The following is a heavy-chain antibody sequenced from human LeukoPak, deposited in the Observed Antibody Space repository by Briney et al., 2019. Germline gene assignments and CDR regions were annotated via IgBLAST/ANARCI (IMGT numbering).Heavy chain of an antibody. V-gene: IGHV1-8*01. CDR2: MNPKSGNT. J-gene: IGHJ4*02. CDR3: AREGFYYDSSGYCAY. Sequence: ASVKVSCKASGYTFTSYDINWVRQATGQGLEWMGWMNPKSGNTGHAQKFQGRVTITRDTSISTVYMELSSLRSEDTAVYYCAREGFYYDSSGYCAYWGQGTLVTVSS. CDR1: GYTFTSYD. D-gene: IGHD3-22*01.